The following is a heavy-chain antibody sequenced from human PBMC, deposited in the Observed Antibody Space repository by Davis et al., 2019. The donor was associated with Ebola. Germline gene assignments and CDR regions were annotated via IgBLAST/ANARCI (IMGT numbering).Heavy chain of an antibody. V-gene: IGHV3-7*03. J-gene: IGHJ2*01. CDR3: ARKGSYWYFDL. CDR2: IKEDGSEK. CDR1: GFTFSSYW. Sequence: GESLKISCAASGFTFSSYWMSWARQAPGKGLEWVANIKEDGSEKYYVDSVKGRFTISRDGPRKSLYLQMNSLRAEDTALYYCARKGSYWYFDLWGRGTLVTVSS.